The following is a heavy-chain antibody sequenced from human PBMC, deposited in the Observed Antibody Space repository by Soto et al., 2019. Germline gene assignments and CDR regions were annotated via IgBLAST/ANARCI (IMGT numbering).Heavy chain of an antibody. CDR2: IYYTGST. CDR1: GGSISSGDYY. Sequence: SETLSLTCTVSGGSISSGDYYWSWIRQPPGRGLEWIGYIYYTGSTSYNPSLKSRVIISVDTSKKQFSLKLSSVTAADTAVYYCARDKRVLLTSGYENYQDYGMDVWGQGPTVTVSS. CDR3: ARDKRVLLTSGYENYQDYGMDV. D-gene: IGHD1-7*01. V-gene: IGHV4-30-4*01. J-gene: IGHJ6*02.